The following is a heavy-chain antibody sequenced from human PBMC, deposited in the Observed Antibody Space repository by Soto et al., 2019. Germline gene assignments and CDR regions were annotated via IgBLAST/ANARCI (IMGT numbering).Heavy chain of an antibody. D-gene: IGHD3-3*01. CDR1: GFTFSSYA. J-gene: IGHJ6*02. CDR2: IADDGRNK. CDR3: ERGRGVSGYYLSDYGMDV. V-gene: IGHV3-30*04. Sequence: GGSLRLSCAASGFTFSSYAMHWVRQAPGKGLEWVAVIADDGRNKYYADSVKGRFTISRDNAKNTLYLQMNSPRAEDTAVYYCERGRGVSGYYLSDYGMDVWGQGTTVTSP.